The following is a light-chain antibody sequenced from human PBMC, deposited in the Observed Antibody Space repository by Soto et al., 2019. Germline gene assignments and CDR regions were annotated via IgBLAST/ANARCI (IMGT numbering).Light chain of an antibody. Sequence: DIQMTQSPSTLSASVGDRVTITCRASQSINIWLAWYQQKPGKAPKLLIYKASSLEGGVPSRFSASGSGTEFTLTISSLQPDVFATYYCQQYKAYPYTFGQGTKLEIK. V-gene: IGKV1-5*03. CDR3: QQYKAYPYT. J-gene: IGKJ2*01. CDR2: KAS. CDR1: QSINIW.